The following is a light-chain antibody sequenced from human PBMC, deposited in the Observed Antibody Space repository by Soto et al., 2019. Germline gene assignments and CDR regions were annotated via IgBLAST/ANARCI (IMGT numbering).Light chain of an antibody. CDR2: GAS. J-gene: IGKJ2*01. CDR1: QSVSSSY. CDR3: QQYTNGPPYT. Sequence: EIALTQSPGTLSLSLGERATLSCRASQSVSSSYLAWYQQKPGQAPRLLIFGASSRATGIPDRFSGSGSGTDFTLTISRLEPEDFAVYYCQQYTNGPPYTFGQGTKLEIK. V-gene: IGKV3-20*01.